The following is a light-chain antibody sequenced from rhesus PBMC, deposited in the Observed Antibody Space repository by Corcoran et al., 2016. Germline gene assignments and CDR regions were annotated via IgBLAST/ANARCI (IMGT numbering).Light chain of an antibody. Sequence: DIQMTQSPSSLSASVGDRVTITCRASQGISPYLNWYQQKPGKVPKRLIYAASSLERGVPSRFSGSGSGIDCTLTISSLQPEDFATYYCLQYNSDPLTFGGGTKVEIK. CDR2: AAS. CDR1: QGISPY. CDR3: LQYNSDPLT. J-gene: IGKJ4*01. V-gene: IGKV1-43*02.